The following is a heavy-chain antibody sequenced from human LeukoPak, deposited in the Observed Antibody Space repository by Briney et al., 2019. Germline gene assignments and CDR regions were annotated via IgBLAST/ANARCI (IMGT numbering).Heavy chain of an antibody. Sequence: PSETLSLTCAVYGGSFSGYYWSWIRQPPGKGLEWIGEINHSGSTNYNPSLKSRVTISVDTSKNQFSLKLSSVTAADTAVYYCARETFRIAAACKRSYYFDYWGQGTLVTVSS. CDR3: ARETFRIAAACKRSYYFDY. CDR1: GGSFSGYY. CDR2: INHSGST. V-gene: IGHV4-34*01. J-gene: IGHJ4*02. D-gene: IGHD6-13*01.